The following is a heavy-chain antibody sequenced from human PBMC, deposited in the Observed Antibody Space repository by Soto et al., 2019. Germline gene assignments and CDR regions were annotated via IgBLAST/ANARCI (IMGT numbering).Heavy chain of an antibody. D-gene: IGHD3-9*01. Sequence: SETLSLTCTVSGGSISSYYWSWIRQPPGKGLEWIGYIYYSGSTNYNPSLKSRVTISVDTSKNQFSLKLSSVTAADTAVYYCARLDYDILTGYWFDYWGQGTLVTVSS. V-gene: IGHV4-59*08. CDR2: IYYSGST. CDR3: ARLDYDILTGYWFDY. J-gene: IGHJ4*02. CDR1: GGSISSYY.